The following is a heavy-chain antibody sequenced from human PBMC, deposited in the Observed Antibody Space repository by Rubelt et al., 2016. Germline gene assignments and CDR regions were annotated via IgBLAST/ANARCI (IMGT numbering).Heavy chain of an antibody. CDR1: GYDFTKYM. V-gene: IGHV1-3*01. CDR2: INAGNGDT. CDR3: ARDGYNYGSGLYGLDV. J-gene: IGHJ6*02. D-gene: IGHD3-10*01. Sequence: SGYDFTKYMIHWLRQAPGQSLEWMGRINAGNGDTKYSQKFQGTLTITRDTSATTSYMELSSLKSEDTALYYCARDGYNYGSGLYGLDVWGQGTTVTVS.